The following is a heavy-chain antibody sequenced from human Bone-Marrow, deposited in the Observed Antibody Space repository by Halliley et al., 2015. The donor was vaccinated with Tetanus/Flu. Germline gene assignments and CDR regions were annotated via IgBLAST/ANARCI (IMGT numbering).Heavy chain of an antibody. J-gene: IGHJ3*02. D-gene: IGHD3-16*01. V-gene: IGHV3-33*01. CDR1: GFSFSYYA. CDR2: IYFDESDK. CDR3: ARVRGSPTDAFDI. Sequence: LSLTCAASGFSFSYYAMHWVRQAPGKGLEWVAVIYFDESDKYYADSVRGRSSISRDNSKNTLYLQMNSLRVDDTAVYYCARVRGSPTDAFDIWGQGTKVTVSS.